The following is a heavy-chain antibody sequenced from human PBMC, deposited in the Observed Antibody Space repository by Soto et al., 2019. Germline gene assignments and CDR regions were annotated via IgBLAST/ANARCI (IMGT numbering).Heavy chain of an antibody. J-gene: IGHJ3*02. CDR2: INPGSGAA. CDR3: ARGGEVGVAGSAAFDM. CDR1: GYTVTTHY. V-gene: IGHV1-46*01. D-gene: IGHD3-3*01. Sequence: QVQLVHSGAEVKKPGASVKISCTASGYTVTTHYMHWVRQAPGRGLEWMGAINPGSGAAKYTQTLQDRVTMTRETSTTTVSMAMSALRSEDTAVFYCARGGEVGVAGSAAFDMWGQGTMVTVSS.